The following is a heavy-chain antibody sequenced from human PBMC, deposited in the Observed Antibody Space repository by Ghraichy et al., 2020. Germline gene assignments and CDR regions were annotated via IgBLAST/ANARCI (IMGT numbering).Heavy chain of an antibody. D-gene: IGHD6-13*01. J-gene: IGHJ4*02. CDR3: ARGHSEYSSSWYPLYYFDY. CDR1: GGSFSGYY. CDR2: INHSGST. V-gene: IGHV4-34*01. Sequence: SETLSLTCAVYGGSFSGYYWSWIRQPPGKGLEWIGKINHSGSTNYNPSLKSRVTISVDTSKNQFSLKLSSVTAADTAVYYCARGHSEYSSSWYPLYYFDYWGQGTLVTVSS.